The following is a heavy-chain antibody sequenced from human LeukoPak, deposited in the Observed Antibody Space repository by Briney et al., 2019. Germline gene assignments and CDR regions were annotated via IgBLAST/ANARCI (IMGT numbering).Heavy chain of an antibody. CDR2: ISSSSSYI. CDR3: ASLSSRVGFDP. CDR1: GFTFSSYS. J-gene: IGHJ5*02. Sequence: GGSLRLSCAASGFTFSSYSMNWVRQAPGKGLEWVSSISSSSSYIYYADSVKGRFTISRDNSKNTLYLQMNSLRAEDTAVYYCASLSSRVGFDPWGQGTLVTVSS. V-gene: IGHV3-21*01. D-gene: IGHD6-19*01.